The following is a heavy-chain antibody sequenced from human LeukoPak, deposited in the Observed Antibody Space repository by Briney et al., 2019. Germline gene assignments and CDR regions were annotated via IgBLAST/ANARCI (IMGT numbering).Heavy chain of an antibody. J-gene: IGHJ4*02. CDR1: GFTFSNYA. CDR2: ISYDGSNQ. V-gene: IGHV3-30*04. D-gene: IGHD6-19*01. CDR3: ARERGSGWYYLDY. Sequence: PGGPLRLSCAASGFTFSNYAMHWVRQAPGKGLEWVAVISYDGSNQEYADSVKGLFIISRDNSKAPLYLQMNLLRTEDTALYYCARERGSGWYYLDYWGQGALVTVSS.